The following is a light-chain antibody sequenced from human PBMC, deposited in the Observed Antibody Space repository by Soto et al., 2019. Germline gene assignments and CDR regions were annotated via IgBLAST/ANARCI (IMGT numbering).Light chain of an antibody. J-gene: IGKJ1*01. CDR3: QEYNTWPWT. CDR2: GAS. V-gene: IGKV4-1*01. Sequence: DIVMTQSPDSLAVSLGERATINCKSSQSVLYSSNNKNYLAWYQQKLGQAPRVLISGASTRATGIPARFTGSGSGTEFILTITSLQSEDSAVYYCQEYNTWPWTFGQGTKVDIK. CDR1: QSVLYSSNNKNY.